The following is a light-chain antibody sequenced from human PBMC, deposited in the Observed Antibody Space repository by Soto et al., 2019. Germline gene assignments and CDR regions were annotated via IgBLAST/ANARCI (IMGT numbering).Light chain of an antibody. J-gene: IGKJ4*01. Sequence: EIVLTQSPGTLSLSPGERVTLSCRASQSVSSTYLAWYQQKPGQAPMLLIYGAASRATGVPDRFSGRGSGTDFTLTISRLEPEDFAVYYCQQYTSFPLTFGGGTKVEIK. CDR1: QSVSSTY. V-gene: IGKV3-20*01. CDR2: GAA. CDR3: QQYTSFPLT.